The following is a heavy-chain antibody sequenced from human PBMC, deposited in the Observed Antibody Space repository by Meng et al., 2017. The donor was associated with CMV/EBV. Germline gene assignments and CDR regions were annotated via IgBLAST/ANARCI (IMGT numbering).Heavy chain of an antibody. Sequence: GGSLRLSCAASGFTFSSYSMNWVRQAPRKGLEWVSSISSSSSYIYYADSVKGRFTISRDNAKNSLYLQMNSLRAEDTAVYYCAREGYDFWSGVFDYWGQGTLVTVSS. CDR2: ISSSSSYI. CDR3: AREGYDFWSGVFDY. CDR1: GFTFSSYS. V-gene: IGHV3-21*01. J-gene: IGHJ4*02. D-gene: IGHD3-3*01.